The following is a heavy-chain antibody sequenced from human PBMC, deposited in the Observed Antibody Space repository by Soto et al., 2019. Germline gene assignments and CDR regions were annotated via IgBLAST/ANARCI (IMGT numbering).Heavy chain of an antibody. Sequence: GGSLRLSCAASGLTFSRYWMHWVRQAPGKGLVWVSRINSDGSSTTYADSVKGRFTISRDNAKNTLFLQMNSLRAEDTAVYYCATVETGGYNWFDPWGQGTLVTVSS. J-gene: IGHJ5*02. CDR3: ATVETGGYNWFDP. D-gene: IGHD7-27*01. V-gene: IGHV3-74*01. CDR2: INSDGSST. CDR1: GLTFSRYW.